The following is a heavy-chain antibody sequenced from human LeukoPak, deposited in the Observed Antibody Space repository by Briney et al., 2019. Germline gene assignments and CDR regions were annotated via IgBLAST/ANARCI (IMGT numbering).Heavy chain of an antibody. CDR3: ANSYDGKIVPFDN. D-gene: IGHD4-23*01. Sequence: PSETLSLTCTVPDGSISNFFWNWVRQPPGKGLEWIAYIHTSGSTNYNPAFKSRVTLSVDTSKSQFSLRLNSVTASDTAVYYCANSYDGKIVPFDNWGQGTLVTVSS. V-gene: IGHV4-4*09. CDR1: DGSISNFF. CDR2: IHTSGST. J-gene: IGHJ4*02.